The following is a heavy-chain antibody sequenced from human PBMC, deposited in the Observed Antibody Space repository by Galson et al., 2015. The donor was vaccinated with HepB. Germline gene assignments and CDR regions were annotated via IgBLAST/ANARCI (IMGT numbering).Heavy chain of an antibody. CDR1: GFTFSSYA. D-gene: IGHD1-26*01. V-gene: IGHV3-30-3*01. CDR2: ISYDGSNK. J-gene: IGHJ3*02. CDR3: ARPQGWVNAFDI. Sequence: SLRLSCAASGFTFSSYAMHWVRQAPGKGLEWVAVISYDGSNKYYADSVKGRFTISRDNSKNTLYLQMNSLRAEDTAVYYCARPQGWVNAFDIWGQGTMVTVSS.